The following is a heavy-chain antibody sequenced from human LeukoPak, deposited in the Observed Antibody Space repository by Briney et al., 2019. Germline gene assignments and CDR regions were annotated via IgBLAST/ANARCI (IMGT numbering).Heavy chain of an antibody. Sequence: ASVKVSCKASGYTFTSYYMHWVRQAPGQGLEWMVIINPSGGSTSYAQKFQGRVTMTRDMSTSTVYMEVSSLRSEDTAVYYCARDRGIVVVRGPGYWGQGTLVTVSS. J-gene: IGHJ4*02. V-gene: IGHV1-46*01. CDR1: GYTFTSYY. CDR2: INPSGGST. D-gene: IGHD3-22*01. CDR3: ARDRGIVVVRGPGY.